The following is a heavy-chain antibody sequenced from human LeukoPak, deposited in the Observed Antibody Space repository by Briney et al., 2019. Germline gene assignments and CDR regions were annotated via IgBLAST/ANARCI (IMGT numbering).Heavy chain of an antibody. CDR3: ARAKDWNPDHNWFDP. J-gene: IGHJ5*02. V-gene: IGHV4-4*07. D-gene: IGHD1-1*01. CDR1: GGFISDYY. CDR2: ISASGNT. Sequence: PSETLSLTCTVSGGFISDYYWNWIRQPAGKRLECIGRISASGNTRYNPSLKSRVTMSIDSSKNQFTLNLTSVTAADTAVYYCARAKDWNPDHNWFDPWGQGILVTVSS.